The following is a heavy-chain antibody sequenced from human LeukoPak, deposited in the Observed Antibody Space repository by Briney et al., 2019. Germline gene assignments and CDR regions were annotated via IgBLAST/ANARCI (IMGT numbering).Heavy chain of an antibody. CDR1: GFTFSNYG. CDR3: ARLSSGWTYYFDY. Sequence: GGSLRLSCAASGFTFSNYGMNWVRQVPGKGLEWVSLISGSGDSTYYADSVKGRFTISRDNSKNTLYLQMNSLRAEDTAVYYCARLSSGWTYYFDYWGQGTLVTVSS. D-gene: IGHD6-19*01. J-gene: IGHJ4*02. CDR2: ISGSGDST. V-gene: IGHV3-23*01.